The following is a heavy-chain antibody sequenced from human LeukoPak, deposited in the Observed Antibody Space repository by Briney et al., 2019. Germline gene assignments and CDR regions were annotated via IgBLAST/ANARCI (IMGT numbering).Heavy chain of an antibody. CDR3: ARDSCSGGSCYSGWFDP. D-gene: IGHD2-15*01. J-gene: IGHJ5*02. V-gene: IGHV3-48*03. CDR1: GFTFSSYE. CDR2: ISSSGSTI. Sequence: PGGSLRLSCAASGFTFSSYEMNWVRQAPGKGLDCVSYISSSGSTIYYADSVKGRFTISRDNAKHSLYRQMNSLRAEDTAGYYCARDSCSGGSCYSGWFDPWGQGTLVTVSS.